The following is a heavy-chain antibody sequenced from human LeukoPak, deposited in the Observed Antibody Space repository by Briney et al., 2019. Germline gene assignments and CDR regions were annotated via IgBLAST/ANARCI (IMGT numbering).Heavy chain of an antibody. CDR2: IYYSGST. CDR1: GGSISSYY. D-gene: IGHD3-10*01. J-gene: IGHJ5*02. CDR3: ARYQMVQGLENWFDP. Sequence: PSETLSLTCTVSGGSISSYYWSWIRQPPGKGLEWIGYIYYSGSTNYNPSLKSRVTISVDTSKNQFSLKLSSVTAADTAVYYCARYQMVQGLENWFDPWGQGTLVTVSS. V-gene: IGHV4-59*08.